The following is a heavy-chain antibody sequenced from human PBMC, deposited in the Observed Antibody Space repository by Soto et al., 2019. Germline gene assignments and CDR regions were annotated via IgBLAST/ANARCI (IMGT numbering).Heavy chain of an antibody. CDR1: GFTFSTYG. D-gene: IGHD6-19*01. CDR3: AKEWPAVAGTYVFDV. V-gene: IGHV3-30*18. J-gene: IGHJ3*01. Sequence: QVQLVESGGGVVQPGRSLRLSCAASGFTFSTYGMHWVRQASGKGLEWVAVISQDGTNRYYADSVKGRFTISRDNYKNMLFLQMDSLRTEDTAVFYCAKEWPAVAGTYVFDVWGQGTMVTVSS. CDR2: ISQDGTNR.